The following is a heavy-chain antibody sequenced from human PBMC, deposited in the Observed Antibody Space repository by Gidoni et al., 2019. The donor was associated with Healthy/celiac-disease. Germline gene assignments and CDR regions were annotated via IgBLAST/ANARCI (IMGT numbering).Heavy chain of an antibody. Sequence: QVQLQESGTGLVKPSQTLSLTCTVSGGSISRGGYYWSWIRQHPGKGLEGIGYIYYSVSTYYNPSLKSRFTISVDTSKNQFSLKLSSVTAADTAVYYCARDRYYDSSGYYYLDIWGQGTMVTVSS. D-gene: IGHD3-22*01. CDR2: IYYSVST. CDR3: ARDRYYDSSGYYYLDI. V-gene: IGHV4-31*03. J-gene: IGHJ3*02. CDR1: GGSISRGGYY.